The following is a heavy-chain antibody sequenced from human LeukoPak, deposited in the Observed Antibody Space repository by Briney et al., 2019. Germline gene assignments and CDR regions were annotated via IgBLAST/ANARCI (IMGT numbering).Heavy chain of an antibody. CDR2: ISAYNGNT. J-gene: IGHJ6*03. Sequence: ASVKVSCKASGYTFTSYGISWVRQAPGQGLEWMGWISAYNGNTNYAQKLQGGVTMTTDTSTSTAYMELRSLRSDDTAVYYCARVRGILTGYYLHYYYMDVWGKGTTVTVSS. CDR3: ARVRGILTGYYLHYYYMDV. CDR1: GYTFTSYG. D-gene: IGHD3-9*01. V-gene: IGHV1-18*01.